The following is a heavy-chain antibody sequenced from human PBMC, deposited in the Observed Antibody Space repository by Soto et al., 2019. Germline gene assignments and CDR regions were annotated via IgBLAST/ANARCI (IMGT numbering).Heavy chain of an antibody. CDR2: INDSGSS. J-gene: IGHJ6*02. V-gene: IGHV4-34*01. Sequence: PSETLSLTCAVHGVSLTCYYCTWVRQPPGKGLEWIGEINDSGSSNYGPSLMSRVTISVDTSKSQFSLRLSSVTAADTAIYFCAKRGSGSYYIAPNALDVWGQGTTVTVSS. CDR3: AKRGSGSYYIAPNALDV. CDR1: GVSLTCYY. D-gene: IGHD3-10*01.